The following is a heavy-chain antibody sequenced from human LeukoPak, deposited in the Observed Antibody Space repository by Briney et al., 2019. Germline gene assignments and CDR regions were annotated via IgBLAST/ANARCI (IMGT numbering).Heavy chain of an antibody. CDR1: GFTFDDYA. Sequence: GGSLRLSCAASGFTFDDYAMHWVRQAPGKGLEWVSGISWNSGSIGYADSVKGRFTISRDNAKNSLYLQMNSLRAEDTALYYCAKEITVTALGFFDYWGQGTLVTVSS. J-gene: IGHJ4*02. V-gene: IGHV3-9*01. CDR3: AKEITVTALGFFDY. CDR2: ISWNSGSI. D-gene: IGHD2-21*02.